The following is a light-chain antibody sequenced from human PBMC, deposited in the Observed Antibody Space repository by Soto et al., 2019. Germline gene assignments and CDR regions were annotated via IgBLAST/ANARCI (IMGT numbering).Light chain of an antibody. CDR2: EAS. V-gene: IGKV3D-20*01. Sequence: EIVMTRSPATLSVSPGERATLSCRASQSVSSNYIVWYQQKPGLAPRLLISEASTRATGIPDRFSGSGSGRDFTLTISRVEPEDFAIYYCQQFGSPPITFGQGTRLEIK. CDR1: QSVSSNY. J-gene: IGKJ5*01. CDR3: QQFGSPPIT.